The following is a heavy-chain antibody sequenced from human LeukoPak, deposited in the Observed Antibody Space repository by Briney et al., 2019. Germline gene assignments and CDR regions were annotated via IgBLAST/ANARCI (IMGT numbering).Heavy chain of an antibody. J-gene: IGHJ4*02. Sequence: GGSLRLSCAASGFTFSSYAMSWVRQAPGKGLEWVSAISGSGGSTYYADSVKGRFTISRDNSKNTLYLQMNSLRAEDTAVYYCAKDQGWHGDYASPFDYWGQGTLVTVSS. D-gene: IGHD4-17*01. V-gene: IGHV3-23*01. CDR3: AKDQGWHGDYASPFDY. CDR1: GFTFSSYA. CDR2: ISGSGGST.